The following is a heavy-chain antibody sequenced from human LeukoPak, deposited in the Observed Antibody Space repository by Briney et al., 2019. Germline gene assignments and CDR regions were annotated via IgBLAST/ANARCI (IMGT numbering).Heavy chain of an antibody. J-gene: IGHJ4*02. V-gene: IGHV4-39*01. D-gene: IGHD6-13*01. Sequence: SETLSLTCTVSGGSISSSSYYWGWIRQPPGKGLEWIGSIYYSGSTYYNPSLKSRVTISVDTSKNQFSLKLSSVTAADTAVYYCATIPGYSSSWLIIWGRGTLVTVSS. CDR2: IYYSGST. CDR3: ATIPGYSSSWLII. CDR1: GGSISSSSYY.